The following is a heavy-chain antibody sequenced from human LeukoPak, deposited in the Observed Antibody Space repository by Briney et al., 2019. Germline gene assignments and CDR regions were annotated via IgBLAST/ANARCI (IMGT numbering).Heavy chain of an antibody. V-gene: IGHV4-39*01. Sequence: SEALSLTWTVSGGSISGSLNYWAWIRHPPGKGLEWIGSIYESGSAYYNLSLKSRITMSVDTSENQFSLKLTSVTAADTAVYYCARHYGPWGQGTLVTVSS. J-gene: IGHJ5*02. CDR2: IYESGSA. CDR3: ARHYGP. CDR1: GGSISGSLNY. D-gene: IGHD3-16*01.